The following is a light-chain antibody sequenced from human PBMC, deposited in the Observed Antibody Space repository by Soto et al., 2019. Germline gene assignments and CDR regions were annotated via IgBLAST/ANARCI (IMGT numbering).Light chain of an antibody. J-gene: IGKJ1*01. CDR3: QQYNNWPWT. Sequence: GSQSISATFAWLQQKXGRAPRLLIYSLSXRATGFPARFSGSGSGTDFTLTISSLQSEDFAVYYCQQYNNWPWTFGQVTNLDIK. V-gene: IGKV3-15*01. CDR2: SLS. CDR1: QSISAT.